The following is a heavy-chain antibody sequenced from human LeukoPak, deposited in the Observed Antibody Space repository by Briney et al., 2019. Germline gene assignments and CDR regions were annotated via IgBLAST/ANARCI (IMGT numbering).Heavy chain of an antibody. CDR3: ARLKYQLPLSWFDP. J-gene: IGHJ5*02. CDR2: ISGSGGST. CDR1: GFTFSSYA. D-gene: IGHD2-2*01. Sequence: GGSLRLSCAASGFTFSSYAMSWVRQAPGKGLEWVSAISGSGGSTYYADSVKGRFTISRDNSKNTLYLQMGSLRAEDMAVYYCARLKYQLPLSWFDPWGQGTLVTVSS. V-gene: IGHV3-23*01.